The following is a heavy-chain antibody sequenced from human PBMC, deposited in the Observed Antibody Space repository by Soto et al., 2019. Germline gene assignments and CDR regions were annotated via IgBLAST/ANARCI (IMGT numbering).Heavy chain of an antibody. D-gene: IGHD6-19*01. CDR1: GGSISSSNW. Sequence: QVQLQESGPGLVKPSGTLSLTCAVSGGSISSSNWWSWVRQPPGKGLEWIGEIYHSGSTNYNPSLKSRVTISVDKPKNQFALKLGSVTAADTAVYYWARIGLSQWLVLDYWGQGTLVTVSS. V-gene: IGHV4-4*02. J-gene: IGHJ4*02. CDR2: IYHSGST. CDR3: ARIGLSQWLVLDY.